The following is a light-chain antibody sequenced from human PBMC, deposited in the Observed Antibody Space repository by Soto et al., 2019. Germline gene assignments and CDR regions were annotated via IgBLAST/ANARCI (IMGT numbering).Light chain of an antibody. CDR1: QSVNSNY. CDR3: QQFGSSPST. J-gene: IGKJ1*01. Sequence: EIVLTQSPATLSLSPGERATLSCGASQSVNSNYLAWYQQRPGLAPRLLIYDAPTRATGIPDRFSGSGSGTDFTLTISRLEPEDFAVYYCQQFGSSPSTLGQGTRVEIK. CDR2: DAP. V-gene: IGKV3D-20*01.